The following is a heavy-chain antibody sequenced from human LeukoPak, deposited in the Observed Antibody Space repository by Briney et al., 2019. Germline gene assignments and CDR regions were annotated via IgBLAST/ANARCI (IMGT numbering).Heavy chain of an antibody. Sequence: AGGSLRLSCAASGLTFSSYAMHWVRQAPGKGLEWVAVISYDGSNKYYTDSVKGRFTISRDNSKNTLYLQMNSLRAEDTAVYYCARAENSNHIFDYWGQGTLVTVSS. J-gene: IGHJ4*02. D-gene: IGHD4-11*01. V-gene: IGHV3-30-3*01. CDR2: ISYDGSNK. CDR3: ARAENSNHIFDY. CDR1: GLTFSSYA.